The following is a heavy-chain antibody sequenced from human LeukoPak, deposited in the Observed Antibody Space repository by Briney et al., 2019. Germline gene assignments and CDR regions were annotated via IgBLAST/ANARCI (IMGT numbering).Heavy chain of an antibody. Sequence: GSLRLSCATSGFTFSSYSMNWVRQAPGKGLEWVSSISSSSSYIYYADSVKGRFTISRDNAKNSLYLQMNSLRAEDTAVYYCARDPPGGDFWSGYSIYWGQGTLVTVSS. D-gene: IGHD3-3*01. CDR2: ISSSSSYI. J-gene: IGHJ4*02. V-gene: IGHV3-21*01. CDR1: GFTFSSYS. CDR3: ARDPPGGDFWSGYSIY.